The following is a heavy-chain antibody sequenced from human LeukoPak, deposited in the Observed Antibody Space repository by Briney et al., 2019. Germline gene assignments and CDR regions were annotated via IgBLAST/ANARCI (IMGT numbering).Heavy chain of an antibody. CDR2: ISSSGSTI. CDR3: ASGSSGWPDFDY. D-gene: IGHD6-19*01. V-gene: IGHV3-11*04. J-gene: IGHJ4*02. CDR1: GFTFSDYY. Sequence: GGSLRLSCAASGFTFSDYYMSWIRQAPGKGREGGSYISSSGSTIYYADSVKGRFTISRDNAKNSLYLQMNSLRAEDTAVYYCASGSSGWPDFDYWGQGTLVTVSS.